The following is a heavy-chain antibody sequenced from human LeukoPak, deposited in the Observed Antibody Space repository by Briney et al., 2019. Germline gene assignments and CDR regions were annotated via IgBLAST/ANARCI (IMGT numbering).Heavy chain of an antibody. Sequence: GASVKVSCKASGYSFIYYAVHWVRQAPGQRLEWMGWVHGGSGDTRYSQTFQDRVTITRDTSASTVYMDLSSLTSEDTAVYYCARGATGFDYWGQGTLVTVSS. CDR1: GYSFIYYA. J-gene: IGHJ4*02. D-gene: IGHD5-12*01. CDR2: VHGGSGDT. CDR3: ARGATGFDY. V-gene: IGHV1-3*01.